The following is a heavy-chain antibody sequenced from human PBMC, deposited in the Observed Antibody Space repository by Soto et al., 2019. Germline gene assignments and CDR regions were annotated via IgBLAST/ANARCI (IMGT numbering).Heavy chain of an antibody. V-gene: IGHV3-21*01. Sequence: KPGGSLRLSCAASGFTFSTYSMNWVRQAPGKGLEWVSFISANSNYMYYVDSVNGRFTISRDNGKNSLYLQMNSLRAEDTAVYYFASEGAGGKKFDSWGQGTLVTVSS. CDR1: GFTFSTYS. D-gene: IGHD1-26*01. CDR2: ISANSNYM. CDR3: ASEGAGGKKFDS. J-gene: IGHJ4*02.